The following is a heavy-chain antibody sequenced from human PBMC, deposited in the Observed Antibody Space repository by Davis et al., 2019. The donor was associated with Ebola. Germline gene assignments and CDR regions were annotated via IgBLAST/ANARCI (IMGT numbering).Heavy chain of an antibody. D-gene: IGHD6-19*01. J-gene: IGHJ2*01. CDR2: IYDSGST. V-gene: IGHV4-38-2*02. CDR1: GYSISSGYY. Sequence: PSETLSLTCTVSGYSISSGYYWGWIRQPPGKGLEWIGSIYDSGSTYYNPSLKSRVSMSVDTSKNQFSLKLTSVTAADTAVYYCATGAVTGRVWHFDLWGRGTLVTVSS. CDR3: ATGAVTGRVWHFDL.